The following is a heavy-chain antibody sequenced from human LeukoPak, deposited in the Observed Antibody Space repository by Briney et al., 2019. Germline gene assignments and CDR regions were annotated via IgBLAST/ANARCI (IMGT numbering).Heavy chain of an antibody. D-gene: IGHD3-3*01. CDR3: ASQPSYYDFWSGFSPDYYYMDV. J-gene: IGHJ6*03. CDR2: ISSSGSTI. Sequence: PGGSLRLSCAASGFTFSSYEMNWVRQAPGKGLEWVSCISSSGSTIYYADSVKGRFTISRDNAKNSLYLQMNSLRAEDTAVYYCASQPSYYDFWSGFSPDYYYMDVWGKGTTVTVSS. V-gene: IGHV3-48*03. CDR1: GFTFSSYE.